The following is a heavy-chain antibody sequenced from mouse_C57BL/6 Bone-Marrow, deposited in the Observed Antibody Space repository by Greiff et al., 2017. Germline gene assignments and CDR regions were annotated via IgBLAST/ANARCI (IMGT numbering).Heavy chain of an antibody. CDR1: GYTFTSYG. V-gene: IGHV1-81*01. CDR2: IYPRSGNT. CDR3: ARGAY. J-gene: IGHJ3*01. Sequence: QVQLQQSGAELARPGASVKLSCKASGYTFTSYGISWVKQRTGQGLEWIGEIYPRSGNTYYNEKFKGKAKLTADKSSSTAYMELRSLTSEDSAVYFCARGAYWGQGTLVTVSA.